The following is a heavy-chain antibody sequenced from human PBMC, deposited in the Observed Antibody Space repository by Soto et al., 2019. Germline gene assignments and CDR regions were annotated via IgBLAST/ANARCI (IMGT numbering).Heavy chain of an antibody. V-gene: IGHV4-59*01. D-gene: IGHD3-10*01. CDR3: ARGAITMVRGVYNWFDP. Sequence: SETLSLTGTVSGGSISSYYWSWIRQHPGKGLEWIGYIYYSGSTNYNPSLKSRVTISVDTSKNQFSLKLSSVTAADTAVYYCARGAITMVRGVYNWFDPWGQGTLVTVSS. J-gene: IGHJ5*02. CDR2: IYYSGST. CDR1: GGSISSYY.